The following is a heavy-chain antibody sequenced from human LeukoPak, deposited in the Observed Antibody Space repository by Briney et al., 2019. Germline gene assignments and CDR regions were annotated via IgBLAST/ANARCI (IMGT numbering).Heavy chain of an antibody. Sequence: SQTLSLTCAIFGDSVSSNSVAWHWIRQPPSRGLEWLGRTYYRSKWYNEYTASFKGRITINPDPSKNQFSLQLKSVSPDDTAVYFCARTTGWMDYWGQGTLVTVSS. V-gene: IGHV6-1*01. J-gene: IGHJ4*02. CDR3: ARTTGWMDY. CDR2: TYYRSKWYN. D-gene: IGHD2-8*02. CDR1: GDSVSSNSVA.